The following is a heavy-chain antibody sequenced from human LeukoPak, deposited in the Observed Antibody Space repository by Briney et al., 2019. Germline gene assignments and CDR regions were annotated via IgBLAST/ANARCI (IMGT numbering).Heavy chain of an antibody. CDR2: INPNSGGT. CDR3: ARDGQVNSGSYYFDY. CDR1: GYTFTGYY. J-gene: IGHJ4*02. V-gene: IGHV1-2*02. Sequence: GASVKVSCKASGYTFTGYYMHWVRQAPGQGLEWMGWINPNSGGTNYAQKFQGRVTMTRDTSISTAYMELSRLRSDDTAVYYCARDGQVNSGSYYFDYWGQGTLVTVSS. D-gene: IGHD1-26*01.